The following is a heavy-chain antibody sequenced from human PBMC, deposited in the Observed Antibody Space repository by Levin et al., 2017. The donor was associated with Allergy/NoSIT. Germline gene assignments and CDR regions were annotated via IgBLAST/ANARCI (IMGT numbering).Heavy chain of an antibody. CDR1: GGTFSSYA. V-gene: IGHV1-69*01. CDR2: IIPIFGTA. Sequence: GGSLRLSCKASGGTFSSYAISWVRQAPGQGLEWMGGIIPIFGTANYAQTFQGRVTITADESTSTAYMELSSLRSEDTAVYYCARVQAVKAGAFDIWGQGTMVTVSS. CDR3: ARVQAVKAGAFDI. D-gene: IGHD6-19*01. J-gene: IGHJ3*02.